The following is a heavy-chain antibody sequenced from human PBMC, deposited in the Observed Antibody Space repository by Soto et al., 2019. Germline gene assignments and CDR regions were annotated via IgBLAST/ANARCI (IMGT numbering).Heavy chain of an antibody. CDR3: ARVGYCSSTSCYALAVDY. Sequence: ASVKVSCKASGYTFTSYYMHWVRQAPGQGLEWMGIINPSGGSTSYAQKFQGRVTMTRDTSTSTVYIELSSLRSEDTAVYYCARVGYCSSTSCYALAVDYWGQGTLVTVSS. V-gene: IGHV1-46*03. CDR1: GYTFTSYY. D-gene: IGHD2-2*01. J-gene: IGHJ4*02. CDR2: INPSGGST.